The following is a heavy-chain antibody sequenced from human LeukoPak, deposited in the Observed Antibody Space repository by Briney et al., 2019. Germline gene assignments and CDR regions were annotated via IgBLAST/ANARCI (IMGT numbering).Heavy chain of an antibody. V-gene: IGHV4-61*10. CDR2: IYHSGST. Sequence: SETLSLTCTVSGASISSGDYYWSWIRQPAGKGLEWIGEIYHSGSTNYNPSLKSRVTISVDKSKNQFSLKLSSVTAADTAVYYCARASDFWSGYYTAVTYFDYWGQGTLVTVSS. D-gene: IGHD3-3*01. CDR3: ARASDFWSGYYTAVTYFDY. CDR1: GASISSGDYY. J-gene: IGHJ4*02.